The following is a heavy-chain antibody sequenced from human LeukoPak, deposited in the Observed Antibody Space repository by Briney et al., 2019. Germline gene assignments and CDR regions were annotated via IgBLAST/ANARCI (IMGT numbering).Heavy chain of an antibody. CDR3: AKDGTYCSSTDCYNDFHY. J-gene: IGHJ4*02. Sequence: GGSLRLSRAASGFTFSSYAMHWVRPAPGKGLEGVSAICGSGGGTYYADSVKGRFTISRDNSKNTLYLQMNGLRAEDTAVYYCAKDGTYCSSTDCYNDFHYWGQGTLVTVSS. D-gene: IGHD2-2*02. CDR1: GFTFSSYA. V-gene: IGHV3-23*01. CDR2: ICGSGGGT.